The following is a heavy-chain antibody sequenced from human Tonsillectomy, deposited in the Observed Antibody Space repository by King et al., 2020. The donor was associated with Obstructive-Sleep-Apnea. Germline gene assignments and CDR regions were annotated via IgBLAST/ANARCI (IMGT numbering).Heavy chain of an antibody. CDR2: IKSKTDGGTT. Sequence: VQLVESGGGLVKPGGSLRLSCAASGFTFSNAWMSWVRQAPGKGLEWVGRIKSKTDGGTTDYAAPVKGRVTISRGESKNTLYLQMNSLKTEDTAVYYCTTELVVVITPDAFDIWGQGTMVTVSS. CDR1: GFTFSNAW. D-gene: IGHD3-22*01. CDR3: TTELVVVITPDAFDI. J-gene: IGHJ3*02. V-gene: IGHV3-15*01.